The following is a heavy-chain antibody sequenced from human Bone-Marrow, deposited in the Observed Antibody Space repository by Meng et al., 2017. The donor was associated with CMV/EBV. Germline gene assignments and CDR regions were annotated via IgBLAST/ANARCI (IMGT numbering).Heavy chain of an antibody. CDR1: GFAFSSYA. D-gene: IGHD3-22*01. V-gene: IGHV3-23*01. CDR3: AKATYYSDSSGYNHYFDD. Sequence: GGSLRLSCAASGFAFSSYAMNWVRQSPGKGLQWVSSISGGGGSTYYADSVKGRFTISRDSSKNTLYLQMNALRAEDTALYYCAKATYYSDSSGYNHYFDDWGQGTLVTVSS. J-gene: IGHJ4*02. CDR2: ISGGGGST.